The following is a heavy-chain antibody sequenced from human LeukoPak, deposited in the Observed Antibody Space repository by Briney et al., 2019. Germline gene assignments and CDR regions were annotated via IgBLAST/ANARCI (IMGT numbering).Heavy chain of an antibody. CDR3: AKDREGTTFDN. J-gene: IGHJ4*02. CDR1: GFSLSSYA. Sequence: PGGSLRLSLAGSGFSLSSYAMNWVRQAPGKGLEVVSVISYDGSNKYYADSVKGRFTISRDNSKNTVYLQMNSLRAEDTAVYYCAKDREGTTFDNWGQGTLVTVSS. D-gene: IGHD1-7*01. CDR2: ISYDGSNK. V-gene: IGHV3-30*18.